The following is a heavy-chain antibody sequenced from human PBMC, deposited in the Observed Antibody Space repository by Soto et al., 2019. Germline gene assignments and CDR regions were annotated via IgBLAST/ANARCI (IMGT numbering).Heavy chain of an antibody. Sequence: EVQLVESGGGLVQAGGSLRLSCAASGFPFSDFWMHWVRQAPGKGLVWVSGIKSDGSSISYADSVKGRITISRDNARNTLYLKMTSLRVEDTAVYYCTRDRGIFMFDPWGQGTLVSVSS. V-gene: IGHV3-74*01. CDR3: TRDRGIFMFDP. CDR2: IKSDGSSI. D-gene: IGHD3-16*01. CDR1: GFPFSDFW. J-gene: IGHJ5*02.